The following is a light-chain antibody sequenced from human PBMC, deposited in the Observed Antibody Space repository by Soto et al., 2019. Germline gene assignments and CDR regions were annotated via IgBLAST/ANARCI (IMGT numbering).Light chain of an antibody. CDR3: QQYGSLPTWT. V-gene: IGKV3-20*01. Sequence: EIVLTQSPGTLSLSPGERATLSCRASQSVSSSYLAWYQHKPGQAPRRLIYGASSRATGIPDRFSGSGSGTDFTRTISRLEPEDFAVYYCQQYGSLPTWTFGQGTKVEIK. CDR1: QSVSSSY. CDR2: GAS. J-gene: IGKJ1*01.